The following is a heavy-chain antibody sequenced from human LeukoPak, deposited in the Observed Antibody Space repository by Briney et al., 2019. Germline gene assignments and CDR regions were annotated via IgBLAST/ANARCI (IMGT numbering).Heavy chain of an antibody. Sequence: SETLSLTCAVYGVSFSGYYWSWIRQPPGKGLEWIREINHSGSTNYNPSLKSRVTISVDTSKNQFSLKLSSVTAADTAVYYCARGSGYDFWSGYYPPRYYGMDVWGQGTTVTVSS. CDR2: INHSGST. CDR1: GVSFSGYY. CDR3: ARGSGYDFWSGYYPPRYYGMDV. V-gene: IGHV4-34*01. D-gene: IGHD3-3*01. J-gene: IGHJ6*02.